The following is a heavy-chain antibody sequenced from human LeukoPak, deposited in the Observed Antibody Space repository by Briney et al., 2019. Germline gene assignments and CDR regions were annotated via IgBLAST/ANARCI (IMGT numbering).Heavy chain of an antibody. CDR2: MWSDGSEK. Sequence: GRSLRLSCAVSGFSFSSYGTHWVRQPPGKGLEWVGVMWSDGSEKRYADSAKGRFTISRDNSRNTLYLQMNSLRVEDTAVYYCARDSVGTPLLNYYFDSWGQGTLVTVSS. CDR3: ARDSVGTPLLNYYFDS. D-gene: IGHD2/OR15-2a*01. CDR1: GFSFSSYG. J-gene: IGHJ4*02. V-gene: IGHV3-33*01.